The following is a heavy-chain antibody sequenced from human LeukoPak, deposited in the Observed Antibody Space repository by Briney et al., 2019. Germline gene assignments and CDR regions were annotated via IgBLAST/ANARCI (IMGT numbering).Heavy chain of an antibody. D-gene: IGHD3-3*01. Sequence: GGSLRLSCAASGFTFSSYIMNWVRQAPGKGLEWVSSISSSSSYIYYADSVKGRFTISRDNAKNSLYLQMNSLRAEDTAVYYCASTTFYDFWSGYPSYDAFDIWGQGTMVTASS. CDR1: GFTFSSYI. CDR2: ISSSSSYI. J-gene: IGHJ3*02. CDR3: ASTTFYDFWSGYPSYDAFDI. V-gene: IGHV3-21*01.